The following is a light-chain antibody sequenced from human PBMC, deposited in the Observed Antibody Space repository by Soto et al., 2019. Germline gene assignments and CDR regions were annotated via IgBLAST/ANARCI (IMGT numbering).Light chain of an antibody. V-gene: IGKV3-15*01. J-gene: IGKJ4*01. CDR1: QSVSSN. CDR3: QHYINWPGT. CDR2: DAS. Sequence: EIWLTQSPATLSVSPGERATLSCRASQSVSSNFAWFQQKHGQAPRLLIYDASTRATGIPARFSGSGSGTEFTLTIDSLQSEDFAVSYCQHYINWPGTFGGGTKVDLK.